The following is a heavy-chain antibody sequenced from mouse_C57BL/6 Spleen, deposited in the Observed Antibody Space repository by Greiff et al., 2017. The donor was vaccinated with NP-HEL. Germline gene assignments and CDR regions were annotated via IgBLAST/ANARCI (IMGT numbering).Heavy chain of an antibody. CDR1: GFNIKDDY. V-gene: IGHV14-4*01. CDR3: TYYGYDYAMDY. J-gene: IGHJ4*01. D-gene: IGHD2-2*01. CDR2: IDPENGDT. Sequence: EVQLQQSGAELVRPGASVKLSCTASGFNIKDDYMHWVKQRPEQGLEWIGWIDPENGDTEYASKFQGKATITADTSSNTAYLQLSSLTSEDTAVYYCTYYGYDYAMDYWGQGTSVTVSS.